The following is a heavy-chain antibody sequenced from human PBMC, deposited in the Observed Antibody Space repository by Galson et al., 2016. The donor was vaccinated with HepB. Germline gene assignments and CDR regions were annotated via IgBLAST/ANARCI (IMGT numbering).Heavy chain of an antibody. D-gene: IGHD3-3*01. V-gene: IGHV1-69*13. CDR2: IIPIFGTA. Sequence: SVKVSCKASGGTFSSYAISWVRQAPGQGLEWMGGIIPIFGTANYAQNFQGRVTITADESTSTAYMDLSSLRSEDTAVYYCARDWNGGDSPYDYWGQGTLVTVSS. CDR3: ARDWNGGDSPYDY. J-gene: IGHJ4*02. CDR1: GGTFSSYA.